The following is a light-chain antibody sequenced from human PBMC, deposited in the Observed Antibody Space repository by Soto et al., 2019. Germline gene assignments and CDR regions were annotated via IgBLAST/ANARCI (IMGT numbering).Light chain of an antibody. CDR3: AAWDDSLNGRV. J-gene: IGLJ2*01. V-gene: IGLV1-44*01. CDR1: SSNIGSNT. CDR2: SNN. Sequence: VVTQPPSASGTPGQRVTISCSGSSSNIGSNTVNWYQQLPGTAPKLLIYSNNQRPSGVPDRFSGSKSGTSASLAISGLQSEDEADYYCAAWDDSLNGRVFGGGTKLTVL.